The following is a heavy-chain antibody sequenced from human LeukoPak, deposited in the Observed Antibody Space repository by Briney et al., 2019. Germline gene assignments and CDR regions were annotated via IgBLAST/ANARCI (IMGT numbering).Heavy chain of an antibody. V-gene: IGHV3-21*01. CDR3: ARDRWSGSYLDY. J-gene: IGHJ4*02. Sequence: GGSLRLSCAASGFTFSSYSMNWVRQAPGKGLEWVSSISSSSSYIYYADSVKGRFTISRDNAKKSLYLQMNSLRAEDTAVYYCARDRWSGSYLDYWGQGTLVTVS. CDR1: GFTFSSYS. D-gene: IGHD1-26*01. CDR2: ISSSSSYI.